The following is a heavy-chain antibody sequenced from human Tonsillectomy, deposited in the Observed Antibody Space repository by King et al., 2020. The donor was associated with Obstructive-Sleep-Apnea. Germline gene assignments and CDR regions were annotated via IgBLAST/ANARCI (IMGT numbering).Heavy chain of an antibody. Sequence: VQLVESGGGLVQPGGSLRLSCAASGFTFSSYWMSWVRQAPGKGLEWVANIKQEGSEKFYVDSVKGRFTISRDNAKNSLYLQMNSLRAEDTAVYYCARATTTVTTWEGWGQGTLVTVSS. D-gene: IGHD4-17*01. CDR3: ARATTTVTTWEG. CDR2: IKQEGSEK. CDR1: GFTFSSYW. J-gene: IGHJ4*02. V-gene: IGHV3-7*03.